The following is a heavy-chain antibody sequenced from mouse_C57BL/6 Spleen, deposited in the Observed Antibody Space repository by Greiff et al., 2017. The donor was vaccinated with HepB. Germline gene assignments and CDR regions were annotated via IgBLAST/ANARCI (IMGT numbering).Heavy chain of an antibody. V-gene: IGHV1-81*01. CDR1: GYTFTSYG. CDR2: IYPRSGNT. D-gene: IGHD1-1*01. CDR3: ERITTVVARYFDY. J-gene: IGHJ2*01. Sequence: VQLVESGAELARPGASVKLSCKASGYTFTSYGISWVKQRTGQGLEWIGEIYPRSGNTYYNEKFKGKATLTADKSSSTAYMELRSLTSEDSAVYFCERITTVVARYFDYWGQGTTLTVSS.